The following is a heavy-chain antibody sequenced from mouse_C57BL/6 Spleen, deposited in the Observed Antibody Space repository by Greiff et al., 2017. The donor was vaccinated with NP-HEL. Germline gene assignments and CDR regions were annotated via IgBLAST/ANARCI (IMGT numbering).Heavy chain of an antibody. D-gene: IGHD1-1*01. CDR2: ISGGGGNT. J-gene: IGHJ2*01. CDR1: GFTFSSYT. V-gene: IGHV5-9*01. Sequence: EVQLVESGGGLVKPGGSLKLSCAASGFTFSSYTMSWVRQTPEKRLEWVATISGGGGNTYYPDSVKGRFTISRDNAKNTLYLQMSSLRSEDTALYYCARGGDYYGSDYFDYWGQGTTLTVSS. CDR3: ARGGDYYGSDYFDY.